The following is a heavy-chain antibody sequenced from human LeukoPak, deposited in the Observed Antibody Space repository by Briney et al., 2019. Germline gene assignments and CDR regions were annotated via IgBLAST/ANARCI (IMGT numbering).Heavy chain of an antibody. Sequence: PSETLSLTCTVSGGSISSSSYYWGWIRQPPGKGLEWIGSIYYSGSTNYNPSLKSRVTISVDTSKNQFSLKLSSVTAADTAVYYCARLQSKKYYFDYWGQGTLVTVSS. V-gene: IGHV4-39*07. J-gene: IGHJ4*02. CDR3: ARLQSKKYYFDY. CDR2: IYYSGST. CDR1: GGSISSSSYY.